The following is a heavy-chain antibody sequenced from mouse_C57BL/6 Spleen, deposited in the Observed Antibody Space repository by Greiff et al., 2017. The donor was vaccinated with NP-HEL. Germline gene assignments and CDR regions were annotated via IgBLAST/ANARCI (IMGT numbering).Heavy chain of an antibody. CDR1: GFTFSSYG. CDR2: ISSGGSYT. J-gene: IGHJ2*01. V-gene: IGHV5-6*01. Sequence: EVHLVESGGDLVKPGGSLKLSCAASGFTFSSYGMSWVRQTPDKRLEWVATISSGGSYTYYPDSVKGRFTISRDNAKNTLYLQMSSLKSEDTAMYYCARHEGRYYFDYWGQGTTLTVSS. CDR3: ARHEGRYYFDY.